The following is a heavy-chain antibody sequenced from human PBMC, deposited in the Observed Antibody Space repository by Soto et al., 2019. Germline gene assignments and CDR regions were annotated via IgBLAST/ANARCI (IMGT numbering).Heavy chain of an antibody. CDR2: IIPIFGTT. J-gene: IGHJ4*02. CDR1: GGTFSSFD. Sequence: QVQLVQSGAEVKKPGSSVKVSCKASGGTFSSFDISWVRQAPGQGLEWMGGIIPIFGTTNYAQKFHCRVTITAYESTSTAYMELTPLRSEDTAVYYCAIDRDHTYDYWGQGTLVTVSS. V-gene: IGHV1-69*01. CDR3: AIDRDHTYDY.